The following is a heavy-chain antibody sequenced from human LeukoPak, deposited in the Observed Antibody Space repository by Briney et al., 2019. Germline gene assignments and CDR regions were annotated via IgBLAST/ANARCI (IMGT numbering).Heavy chain of an antibody. J-gene: IGHJ4*02. V-gene: IGHV3-15*01. CDR1: GFTFSNAW. Sequence: GGSLRLSCAASGFTFSNAWMSWVRQAPGKGLEWVGRIKSKTDGGTTDYAAPVKGRFTISSDDSKNTLYLQMNSLKTEDTAVYYCTTDLAGVVITFCWGQGTLVTVSS. CDR3: TTDLAGVVITFC. CDR2: IKSKTDGGTT. D-gene: IGHD3-22*01.